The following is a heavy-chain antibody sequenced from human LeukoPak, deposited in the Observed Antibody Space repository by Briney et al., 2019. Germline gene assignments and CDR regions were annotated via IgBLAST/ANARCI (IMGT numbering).Heavy chain of an antibody. J-gene: IGHJ4*02. CDR1: GFAFSSYT. CDR3: ARDGVDTATYFDY. V-gene: IGHV3-21*01. CDR2: ISSSSKYI. D-gene: IGHD5-18*01. Sequence: GGSLRLSCAASGFAFSSYTMSWVRQAPGKGLEWVSSISSSSKYIYYADSMKGRFTISRDNAKNSLYLQMNSLRAEDTAVYYCARDGVDTATYFDYWGQGTLVTASS.